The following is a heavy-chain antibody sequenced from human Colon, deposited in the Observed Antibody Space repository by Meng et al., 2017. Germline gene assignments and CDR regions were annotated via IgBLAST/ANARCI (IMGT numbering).Heavy chain of an antibody. CDR3: AGVPGGNQYNYYYYNGMDV. CDR2: IYHSGST. V-gene: IGHV4-38-2*02. J-gene: IGHJ6*02. CDR1: GYSVNSGYY. D-gene: IGHD4-23*01. Sequence: SETLSLTCTVSGYSVNSGYYWGWIRQSPGKGLEWIGSIYHSGSTYHNPSLKSRVTISVDTSKNQFSLKLSSVTAADTAVYYCAGVPGGNQYNYYYYNGMDVWGQGTTVTVSS.